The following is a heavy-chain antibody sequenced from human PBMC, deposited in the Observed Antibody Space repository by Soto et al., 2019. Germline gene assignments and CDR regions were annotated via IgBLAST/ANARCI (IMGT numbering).Heavy chain of an antibody. D-gene: IGHD2-2*01. V-gene: IGHV4-39*01. Sequence: AETLCLTCIVSTFSVLISIYSWAWIRQPPGKGLEWVGTVYYTGTTYYNPSLQSRVTISIDTSKNQFSLNPNSVTAADTAVYYCARNWNLALVPAAYFDSWGQGTLVTVSS. CDR1: TFSVLISIYS. J-gene: IGHJ4*02. CDR3: ARNWNLALVPAAYFDS. CDR2: VYYTGTT.